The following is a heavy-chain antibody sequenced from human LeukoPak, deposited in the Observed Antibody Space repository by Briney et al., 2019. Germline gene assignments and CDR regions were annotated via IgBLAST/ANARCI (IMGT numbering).Heavy chain of an antibody. D-gene: IGHD3-22*01. Sequence: ASVKVSRKASGSTFTSYDINWVRQATGQGLEWMGWMNPNSGNTGYAQKFQGRVTMTRNTAISTAYMELSSLRSEDTAVYYCVKINYYDSSGYPDYWGQGTLVTVSS. CDR3: VKINYYDSSGYPDY. CDR1: GSTFTSYD. J-gene: IGHJ4*02. V-gene: IGHV1-8*01. CDR2: MNPNSGNT.